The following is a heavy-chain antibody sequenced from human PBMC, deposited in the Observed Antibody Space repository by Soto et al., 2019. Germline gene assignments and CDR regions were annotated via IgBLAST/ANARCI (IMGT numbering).Heavy chain of an antibody. J-gene: IGHJ6*02. CDR1: GGSVSSGSYY. CDR3: AITNYYYYGMDV. CDR2: IYYSGST. Sequence: QVQLQESGPGLVKPSETLSLTCTVSGGSVSSGSYYWSWIRQPPGKGLEWIGYIYYSGSTNYNPSRKSRVTISVDTSKNQFSLKLSSVTAADTAVYYCAITNYYYYGMDVWGQGTTVTVSS. V-gene: IGHV4-61*01.